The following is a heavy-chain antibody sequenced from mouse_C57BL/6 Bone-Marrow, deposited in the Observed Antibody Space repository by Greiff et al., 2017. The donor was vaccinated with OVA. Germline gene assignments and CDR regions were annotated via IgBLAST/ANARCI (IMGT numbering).Heavy chain of an antibody. CDR1: GFPFSDAW. Sequence: LQQSGGGLVQPGGSMKLSCAASGFPFSDAWMDWVRQSPEKGLECVAEIRNKANNHATYCAESVNGRFTISSDDSKSSVYPEMTSLSAEDTGVYYFTLGRRFAYWGQGTLVTVSA. J-gene: IGHJ3*01. CDR3: TLGRRFAY. D-gene: IGHD4-1*01. V-gene: IGHV6-6*01. CDR2: IRNKANNHAT.